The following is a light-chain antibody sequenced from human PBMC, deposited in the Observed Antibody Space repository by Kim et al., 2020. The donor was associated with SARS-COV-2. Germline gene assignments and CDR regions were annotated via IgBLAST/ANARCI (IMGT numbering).Light chain of an antibody. CDR3: LQYDVYWT. CDR1: QSISKW. J-gene: IGKJ1*01. Sequence: DIQMTQSPSTLSAFVGDRVTITCRASQSISKWLAWYQQKPGRAPTVLIYDATNLERGVPDRFSGSGSGTEFTLTISSLQPDDLATYYCLQYDVYWTFCPGSTV. CDR2: DAT. V-gene: IGKV1-5*01.